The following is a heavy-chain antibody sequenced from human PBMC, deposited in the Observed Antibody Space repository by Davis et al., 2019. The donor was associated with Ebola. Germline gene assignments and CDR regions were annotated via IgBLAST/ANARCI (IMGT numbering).Heavy chain of an antibody. D-gene: IGHD2-2*01. CDR2: ISSSSSYI. CDR1: GFTFSSYW. CDR3: ARGDHIVVVPAAMPVSLFDY. Sequence: GESLKISCAASGFTFSSYWMSWVRQAPGKGLKWVSSISSSSSYIYYADSVKGRFTISRDNAKNSLYLQMNSLRAEDTAVYYCARGDHIVVVPAAMPVSLFDYWGQGTLVTVSS. J-gene: IGHJ4*02. V-gene: IGHV3-21*01.